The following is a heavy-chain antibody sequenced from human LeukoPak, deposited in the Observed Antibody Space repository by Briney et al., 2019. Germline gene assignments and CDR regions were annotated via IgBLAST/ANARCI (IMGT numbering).Heavy chain of an antibody. J-gene: IGHJ4*02. CDR2: INPNSGGR. CDR3: ARANRRYNWNDVGY. D-gene: IGHD1-1*01. V-gene: IGHV1-2*02. CDR1: GYSFTGYY. Sequence: ASVKVSCKASGYSFTGYYMHWVRHPPAQGREWMGWINPNSGGRNYAQKFQGRVTMTRDTSISTAYMELSRLRSDDTAVYYCARANRRYNWNDVGYWGQGTLVTVSS.